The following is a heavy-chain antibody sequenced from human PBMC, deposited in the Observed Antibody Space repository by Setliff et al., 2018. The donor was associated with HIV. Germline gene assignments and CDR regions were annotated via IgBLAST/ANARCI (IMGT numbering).Heavy chain of an antibody. CDR1: GFTLSNSA. CDR3: ARLDYYDYSGSWARKVAIDF. CDR2: IQSGGII. Sequence: GESLKISCAASGFTLSNSAMTWVRQKPGRGLEWVSLIQSGGIIYYADSVKGRFTISGDNSNNILSLQMSSLRAEDTALYYCARLDYYDYSGSWARKVAIDFWGRGTMVTVSS. V-gene: IGHV3-23*01. D-gene: IGHD3-22*01. J-gene: IGHJ3*01.